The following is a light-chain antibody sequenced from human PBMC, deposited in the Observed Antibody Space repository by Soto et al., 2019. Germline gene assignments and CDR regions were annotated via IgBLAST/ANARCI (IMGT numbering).Light chain of an antibody. V-gene: IGKV3-15*01. CDR2: GTS. J-gene: IGKJ2*01. Sequence: LTQSPATLSVSPGGRATLSCRASRSVRHNLAWFQQKPGQAPSLLISGTSTRATGVPARFDGSGSETEFTLTISSLQSEDFAVYFCPQYNSWPQTFGPGTKVDIK. CDR3: PQYNSWPQT. CDR1: RSVRHN.